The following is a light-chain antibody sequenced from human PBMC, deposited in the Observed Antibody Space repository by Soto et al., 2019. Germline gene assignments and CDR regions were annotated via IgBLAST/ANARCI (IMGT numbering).Light chain of an antibody. CDR1: QAVNTR. J-gene: IGKJ1*01. V-gene: IGKV3D-11*03. CDR3: QHYYTSYTT. Sequence: EIVLTQSPATLSSFPGDRVTLSCRASQAVNTRLAWYQHKPGQAPRLLIYQTSIRATGIPDRFSGSGSGTDFTLTISRLEPEDFAVYYCQHYYTSYTTFGQGTKVDI. CDR2: QTS.